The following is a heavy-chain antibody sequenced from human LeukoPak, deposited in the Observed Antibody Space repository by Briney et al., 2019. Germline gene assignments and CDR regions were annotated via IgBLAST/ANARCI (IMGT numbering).Heavy chain of an antibody. Sequence: SVKVSCKASGYTFPSYFMHWLRQAPGQGLEWMGGIIPIFGTANYAQKFQGRVTITADESTSTAYMELSSLRSEDTAVYYCAGGHYYDSSGYYNFDYWGQGTLVTVSS. CDR3: AGGHYYDSSGYYNFDY. CDR1: GYTFPSYF. J-gene: IGHJ4*02. D-gene: IGHD3-22*01. V-gene: IGHV1-69*13. CDR2: IIPIFGTA.